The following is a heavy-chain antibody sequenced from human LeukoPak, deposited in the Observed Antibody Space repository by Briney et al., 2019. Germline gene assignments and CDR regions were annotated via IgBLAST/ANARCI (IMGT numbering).Heavy chain of an antibody. D-gene: IGHD2-2*01. CDR1: GFTFSSYT. CDR3: AKDLGTSGTASYFDY. J-gene: IGHJ4*02. Sequence: GGSLRLSCAASGFTFSSYTMTWVRQAPGKGLEWVSAISGSGYSTYYADSVKGRFTISRDNSKNTLYLQMNSLRAEDTAVYYCAKDLGTSGTASYFDYWGQGTLVTVSS. V-gene: IGHV3-23*01. CDR2: ISGSGYST.